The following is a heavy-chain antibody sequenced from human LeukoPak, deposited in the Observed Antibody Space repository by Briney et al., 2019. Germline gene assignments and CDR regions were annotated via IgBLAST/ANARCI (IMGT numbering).Heavy chain of an antibody. V-gene: IGHV1-2*02. CDR2: INPNSGGT. J-gene: IGHJ4*02. CDR3: ARDCSNGVCFPRDY. CDR1: GYTFTGYY. D-gene: IGHD2-8*01. Sequence: GASVKVSCKASGYTFTGYYMHWVRQAPGQGLEWMGWINPNSGGTNYAQKFQGRVTMTRDTSISTAYMELSRLRSDDTAVYYCARDCSNGVCFPRDYWGQGTLVTVAT.